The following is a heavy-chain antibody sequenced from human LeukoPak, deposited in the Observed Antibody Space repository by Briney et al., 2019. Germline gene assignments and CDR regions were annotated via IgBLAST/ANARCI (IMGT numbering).Heavy chain of an antibody. J-gene: IGHJ4*02. Sequence: GGSLRLSCAAAGFTFGNYGMCWVRQPPGKGLEWVSCKGNSAGDTFYAESVRGRFTISRDNSRNTLFLEMNSLRVEDTAIYYCAKRGGESGGWGFFDYWGPGALVTVSS. CDR1: GFTFGNYG. D-gene: IGHD6-19*01. CDR2: KGNSAGDT. CDR3: AKRGGESGGWGFFDY. V-gene: IGHV3-23*01.